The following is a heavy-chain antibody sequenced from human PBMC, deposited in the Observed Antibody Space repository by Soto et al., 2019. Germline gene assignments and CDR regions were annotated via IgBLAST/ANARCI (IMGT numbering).Heavy chain of an antibody. J-gene: IGHJ6*02. V-gene: IGHV1-69*01. CDR1: GGTFSSYA. D-gene: IGHD2-2*02. CDR2: IIPIFGTA. CDR3: ARGPSWSSTSCYTWREEGSMDV. Sequence: QLQRVQSGAALKKPGASVKFSCKASGGTFSSYAISWLRQAPGQGLEWMGGIIPIFGTANYALKFQGRVTITADESTSTAYMELSSLRTEDTAVYYCARGPSWSSTSCYTWREEGSMDVWGQGTTVTVSS.